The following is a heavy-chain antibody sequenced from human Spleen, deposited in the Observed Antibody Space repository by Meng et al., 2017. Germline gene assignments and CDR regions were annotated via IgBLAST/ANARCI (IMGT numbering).Heavy chain of an antibody. V-gene: IGHV1-69*05. CDR1: GGTFSSYA. D-gene: IGHD6-19*01. Sequence: SVKVSCKASGGTFSSYAISWVRQAPGQGLEWMGGIIPIFGTANYAQKFQGRVTITTDESTSTAYMELRSLRSDDTAVYYCARTIAVAGAYYYGMDVWGQGTTVTVSS. J-gene: IGHJ6*02. CDR2: IIPIFGTA. CDR3: ARTIAVAGAYYYGMDV.